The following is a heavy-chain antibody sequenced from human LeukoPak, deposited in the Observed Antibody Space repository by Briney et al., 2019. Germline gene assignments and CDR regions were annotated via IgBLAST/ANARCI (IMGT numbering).Heavy chain of an antibody. CDR2: IWYDGSNK. V-gene: IGHV3-33*01. CDR3: AREYGGGGIFYYFDY. J-gene: IGHJ4*02. CDR1: GFTFSNYG. D-gene: IGHD3-3*01. Sequence: QPGRSLRLSCAASGFTFSNYGMHWVRQAPGKGLEWVAVIWYDGSNKYYADSVKGRFTISRDNSKNTLYLQMNSLRAEDTAVYYCAREYGGGGIFYYFDYWGQGTLVTVSS.